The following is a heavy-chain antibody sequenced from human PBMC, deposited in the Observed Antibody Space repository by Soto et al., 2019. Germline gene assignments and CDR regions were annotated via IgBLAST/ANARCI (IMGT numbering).Heavy chain of an antibody. V-gene: IGHV5-51*01. CDR3: ASRYSSSWSNFDY. CDR1: GYSITSYW. CDR2: IYPGDSDT. Sequence: PGESMKVSCKGSGYSITSYWIGWVSKKTGKGLEWMGIIYPGDSDTRYSPSFQGQVTISADKSISTAYLQWSSLKASDTAMYYYASRYSSSWSNFDYWGQGTLVTVSS. J-gene: IGHJ4*02. D-gene: IGHD6-13*01.